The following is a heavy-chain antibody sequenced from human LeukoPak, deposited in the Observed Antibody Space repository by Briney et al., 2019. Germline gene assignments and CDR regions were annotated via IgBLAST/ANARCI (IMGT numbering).Heavy chain of an antibody. CDR1: GYTFTNYY. D-gene: IGHD1-26*01. CDR3: AGSGGFYYFDY. J-gene: IGHJ4*02. V-gene: IGHV1-46*01. CDR2: INPSGGST. Sequence: ASVKVPCKASGYTFTNYYFHWVRQAPGQRLEWMGIINPSGGSTTYAQKFQGKITMTTDTSTSTVYMELSSLRSEDTAVYYRAGSGGFYYFDYWGQGTLVTVSS.